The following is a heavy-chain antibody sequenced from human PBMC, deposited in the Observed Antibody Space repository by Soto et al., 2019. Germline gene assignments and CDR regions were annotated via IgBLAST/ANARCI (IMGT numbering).Heavy chain of an antibody. CDR3: ARSPPYYDFWSGYYDYFDY. CDR1: GGSISSYY. CDR2: IYYSGST. J-gene: IGHJ4*02. V-gene: IGHV4-59*08. D-gene: IGHD3-3*01. Sequence: PSETLSLTCTVSGGSISSYYWSWIRRPPGKGLEWIGYIYYSGSTNYNPSLKSRVTISVDTSKNQFSLKLSSVTAADTAVYYCARSPPYYDFWSGYYDYFDYWGQGTLVTVSS.